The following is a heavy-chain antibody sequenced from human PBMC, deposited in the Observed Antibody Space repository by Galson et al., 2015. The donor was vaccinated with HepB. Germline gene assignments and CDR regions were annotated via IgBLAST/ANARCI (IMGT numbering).Heavy chain of an antibody. V-gene: IGHV3-15*07. CDR1: GFTFSNAW. Sequence: SLRLSCAASGFTFSNAWMNWVRQAPGKGLEWVGRIKSKTDGGTTDYAAPVKGRFTISRDDSKNTLYLQMNSLKTEDTAVYYCTTDLEIAAHFIYYYYYMDVWGKGTTVTVSS. CDR2: IKSKTDGGTT. J-gene: IGHJ6*03. CDR3: TTDLEIAAHFIYYYYYMDV. D-gene: IGHD6-6*01.